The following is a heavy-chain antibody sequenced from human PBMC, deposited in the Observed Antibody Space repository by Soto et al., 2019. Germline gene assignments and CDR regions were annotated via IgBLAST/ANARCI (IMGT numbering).Heavy chain of an antibody. V-gene: IGHV4-34*01. D-gene: IGHD3-10*01. Sequence: QVQLQQWGAGLLKPSETLSLTCAVYGGSFSGYYWSWIRQPPGKGLEWIGEINHSGSTNYNPALKSRVTISVDTSKNQFSLKLSSVTAAGTAVYYCARNLLWFGSGAFDIWGQGTMVTVSS. CDR2: INHSGST. CDR3: ARNLLWFGSGAFDI. J-gene: IGHJ3*02. CDR1: GGSFSGYY.